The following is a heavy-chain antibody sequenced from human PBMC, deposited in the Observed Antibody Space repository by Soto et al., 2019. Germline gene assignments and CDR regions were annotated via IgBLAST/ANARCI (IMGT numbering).Heavy chain of an antibody. D-gene: IGHD2-15*01. CDR2: ISPGSRYP. V-gene: IGHV3-11*06. CDR1: GFTFGDSY. J-gene: IGHJ5*02. Sequence: QVQLVESGGGLVPPGGSLRLSCAGSGFTFGDSYMSWIRQAPGKGLEWLSYISPGSRYPAYADSVKGRFTISRDNAKKSPLSQMMSLTAEDTAIYYCVRGGGGGLFDPWGQGTMVTVSS. CDR3: VRGGGGGLFDP.